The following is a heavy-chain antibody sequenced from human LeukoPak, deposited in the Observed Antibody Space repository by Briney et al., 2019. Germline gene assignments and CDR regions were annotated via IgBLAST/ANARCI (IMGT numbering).Heavy chain of an antibody. D-gene: IGHD3-9*01. CDR2: VSDNGGDT. CDR3: ARGTLAGYFLGY. V-gene: IGHV3-23*01. CDR1: GFTFSGCD. Sequence: PGGSLKLSCAASGFTFSGCDMHWVRQAPGKGLEWVSDVSDNGGDTSYADSVKGRFSISRDNAKNTVYLQMDSLRAEDTAQYYCARGTLAGYFLGYWGQGTLVTVSS. J-gene: IGHJ4*02.